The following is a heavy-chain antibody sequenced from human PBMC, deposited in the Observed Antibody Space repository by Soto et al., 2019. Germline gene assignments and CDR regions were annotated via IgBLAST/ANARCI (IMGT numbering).Heavy chain of an antibody. CDR2: ISYDGSNK. J-gene: IGHJ6*02. CDR1: GFTFSSYG. Sequence: GGSLRLSCAASGFTFSSYGMHWVRRAPGKGLEWVAVISYDGSNKYYADSVKGRFTISRDNSKNTLYLQMNSLRAEDTAVYYCAKDGGPDIVVVPAAPLYYYYYGMDVWGQGTTVTVSS. CDR3: AKDGGPDIVVVPAAPLYYYYYGMDV. D-gene: IGHD2-2*01. V-gene: IGHV3-30*18.